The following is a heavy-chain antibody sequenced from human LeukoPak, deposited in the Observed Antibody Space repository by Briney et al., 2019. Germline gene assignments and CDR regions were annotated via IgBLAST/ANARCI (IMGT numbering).Heavy chain of an antibody. CDR1: GYSFTSYW. CDR2: IYPGDSDT. D-gene: IGHD3-22*01. V-gene: IGHV5-51*01. Sequence: GESPKISCKGSGYSFTSYWIGWLRQMPGKGLEWMGIIYPGDSDTRYSPSFQGQVTISADKSISTAYLQWSSLKASDTAMYYCARGGRVVVIDDAFDIWGQGTMVTVSS. J-gene: IGHJ3*02. CDR3: ARGGRVVVIDDAFDI.